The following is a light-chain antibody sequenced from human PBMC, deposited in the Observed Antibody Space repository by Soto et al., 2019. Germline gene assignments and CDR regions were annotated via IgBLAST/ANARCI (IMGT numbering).Light chain of an antibody. J-gene: IGKJ1*01. CDR3: MQALQAPLT. Sequence: DIVMTQSPLSLPVTPGEPASISCRSSQSLLNSNGYNYLDWYLQKTGQSPQLLIYLGSSRASGVPDRFSGSGSGTDFTLTISRVEAEDVGFYYCMQALQAPLTFGQGTRVEVK. CDR1: QSLLNSNGYNY. V-gene: IGKV2-28*01. CDR2: LGS.